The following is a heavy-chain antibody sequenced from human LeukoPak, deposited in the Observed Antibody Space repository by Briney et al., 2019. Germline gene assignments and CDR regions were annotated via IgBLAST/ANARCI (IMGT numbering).Heavy chain of an antibody. V-gene: IGHV3-7*01. J-gene: IGHJ5*02. CDR3: ARDGSKSCSGGSCYLNWFDP. D-gene: IGHD2-15*01. CDR1: GFSFSDYW. Sequence: GGSLRLSCGASGFSFSDYWMTWVRQAPGKGLEWVANINQDGSEEYYVASVKGRFTISRDNAKNSLYLQMTSLRSEDTAVYYCARDGSKSCSGGSCYLNWFDPWGQGTLVTVSS. CDR2: INQDGSEE.